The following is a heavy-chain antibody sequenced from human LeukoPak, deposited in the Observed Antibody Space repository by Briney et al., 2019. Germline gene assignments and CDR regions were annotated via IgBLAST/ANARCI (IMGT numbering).Heavy chain of an antibody. D-gene: IGHD1-26*01. V-gene: IGHV4-59*01. CDR2: IYYSGST. CDR3: ARGSGSYGGWSFDY. Sequence: SETLSLTCTVSGGSISSYYWSWLRQPPGKGLEWIGYIYYSGSTNYNPSLKSRVTISVDTSKNQFSLKLSSVTAADTAVYYCARGSGSYGGWSFDYWGQGTLVTVSS. J-gene: IGHJ4*02. CDR1: GGSISSYY.